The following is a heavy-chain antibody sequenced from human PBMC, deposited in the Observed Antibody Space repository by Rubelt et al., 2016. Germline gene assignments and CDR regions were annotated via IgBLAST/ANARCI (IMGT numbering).Heavy chain of an antibody. CDR1: GFSFNIYE. J-gene: IGHJ5*02. V-gene: IGHV3-48*03. CDR2: ITASGGAG. Sequence: EVQLVESGGGLVQPGGSLRLSCAASGFSFNIYEMNWVRQAPGKGLEWVSYITASGGAGDYPDAVKCRLTVTRDNANNLLYLQMNNVTDDDTALYYCVRDEYGVGGDPWGQGTLVTVSS. CDR3: VRDEYGVGGDP. D-gene: IGHD2/OR15-2a*01.